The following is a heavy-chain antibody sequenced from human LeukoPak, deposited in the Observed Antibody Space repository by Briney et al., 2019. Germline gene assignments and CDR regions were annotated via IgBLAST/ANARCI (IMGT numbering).Heavy chain of an antibody. V-gene: IGHV1-8*01. D-gene: IGHD5-12*01. CDR2: MNPNRGNT. CDR3: ARAAVATTIRGYYYYYMDV. Sequence: GASVKVSCKASGYTFTSYDINWVRQATGQGLEWMGWMNPNRGNTGYAQKFQGRVTMTRNTSISTAHMELSSLRSEDTAVYYCARAAVATTIRGYYYYYMDVWGKGTTVTVSS. J-gene: IGHJ6*03. CDR1: GYTFTSYD.